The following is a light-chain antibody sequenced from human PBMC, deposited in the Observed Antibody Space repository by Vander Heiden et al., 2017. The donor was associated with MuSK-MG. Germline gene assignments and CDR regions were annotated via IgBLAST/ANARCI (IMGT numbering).Light chain of an antibody. CDR2: SNT. J-gene: IGLJ2*01. Sequence: QSVLTQPPSASGTPGRTVTISCSGSSSNIGGNNVDWYQQLPGTAPKLLIYSNTERPSGVPDRFSGSKSVTAAALAISGIQAEDEADFYCAALYDSLNGVVFGGGTNLTVL. CDR3: AALYDSLNGVV. CDR1: SSNIGGNN. V-gene: IGLV1-44*01.